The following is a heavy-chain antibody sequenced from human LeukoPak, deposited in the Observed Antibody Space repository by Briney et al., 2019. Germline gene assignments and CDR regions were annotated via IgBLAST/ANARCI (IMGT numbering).Heavy chain of an antibody. CDR2: ISYDGSNK. CDR1: GFTFSRSG. J-gene: IGHJ4*02. CDR3: AKDTAVVFGYFDY. V-gene: IGHV3-30*18. D-gene: IGHD5-18*01. Sequence: PGGSLRLSCAASGFTFSRSGMHWVRQAPGKGLEWVAVISYDGSNKYYADSVKGRSTISRDNSKNTLNLQMNSLRAEDTAVYYCAKDTAVVFGYFDYWGQGTLVTVSS.